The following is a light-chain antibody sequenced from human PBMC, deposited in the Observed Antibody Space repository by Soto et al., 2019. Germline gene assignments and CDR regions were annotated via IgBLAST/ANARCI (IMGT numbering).Light chain of an antibody. CDR2: DGS. J-gene: IGKJ2*01. CDR3: QQYHDWPSYT. CDR1: QSVSSN. Sequence: EIVMTQSPATLSVSPGERATLSCRASQSVSSNLAWYQQKPGQAPRLLIYDGSTRATGIPARFSGSGSGTEFTLTISSLQSEDFAAYYCQQYHDWPSYTFGQGTKLEIK. V-gene: IGKV3-15*01.